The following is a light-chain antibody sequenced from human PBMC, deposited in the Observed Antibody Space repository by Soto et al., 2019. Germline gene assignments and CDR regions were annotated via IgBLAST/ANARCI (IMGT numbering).Light chain of an antibody. CDR3: QQYSSWPPLA. Sequence: EVVMTQSPATLSVSPGDTATLACRASRTVSVTVAWYQQKTGQAPRLLIFGASTRVTGIPARFSGGGSGTEFTLTAISLQSEDFAVYYCQQYSSWPPLAFGGGTKVDI. J-gene: IGKJ4*01. CDR1: RTVSVT. V-gene: IGKV3-15*01. CDR2: GAS.